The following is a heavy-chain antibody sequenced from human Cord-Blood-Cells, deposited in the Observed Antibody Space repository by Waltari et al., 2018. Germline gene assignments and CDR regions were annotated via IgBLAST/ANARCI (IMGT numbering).Heavy chain of an antibody. CDR3: AKDTSFTFGGVTRPPFDY. D-gene: IGHD3-16*01. J-gene: IGHJ4*02. Sequence: EVQLVESGGGLVQPGGSLRLSCAASGFTFSSYAMSWVRQAPGKGLEWVSAISGSGGSTYYADSVKGRFTISRDNSKNTLYLQMNSLRAEDTAVYYCAKDTSFTFGGVTRPPFDYWGQGTLVTVSS. V-gene: IGHV3-23*04. CDR1: GFTFSSYA. CDR2: ISGSGGST.